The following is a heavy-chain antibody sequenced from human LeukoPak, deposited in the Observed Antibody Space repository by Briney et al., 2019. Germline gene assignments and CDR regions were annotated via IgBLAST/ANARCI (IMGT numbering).Heavy chain of an antibody. V-gene: IGHV3-74*01. CDR1: GFTFSSYW. Sequence: GSLRLSCAASGFTFSSYWMNWVRQAPGKGLVWVSRIASDGSSTTYADSVKGRFSISRDNAKNTLYLQMNSLRVENTAVYYCARGRPHGNDYWGQGTLVTVSS. J-gene: IGHJ4*02. CDR2: IASDGSST. D-gene: IGHD4-23*01. CDR3: ARGRPHGNDY.